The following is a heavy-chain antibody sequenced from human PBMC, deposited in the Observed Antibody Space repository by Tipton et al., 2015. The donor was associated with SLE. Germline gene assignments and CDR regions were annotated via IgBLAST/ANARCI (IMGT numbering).Heavy chain of an antibody. J-gene: IGHJ6*02. D-gene: IGHD1-26*01. V-gene: IGHV3-23*01. CDR2: LSASGGST. Sequence: SLRLSCAASGFTFSSYDMSWVRQAPGKGLEWVSGLSASGGSTYYADSVKGRFTISRDNSQNTMYLQMNSLRAEDTAVYYCLGAGAVCGQGTTVIVSS. CDR1: GFTFSSYD. CDR3: LGAGAV.